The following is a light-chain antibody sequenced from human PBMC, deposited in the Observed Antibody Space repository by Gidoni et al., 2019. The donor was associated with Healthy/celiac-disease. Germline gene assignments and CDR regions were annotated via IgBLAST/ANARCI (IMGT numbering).Light chain of an antibody. CDR2: KAS. V-gene: IGKV1-5*03. Sequence: DIQTTQSPSTLSAAVGDRVTITCRARQSSSSWLAWYQQKPGKAPKLLIYKASSLESGVPSRFSGSGSVTEFTLTISSLQPDDFATYYCQQYNSYSTFGQXTKVEIK. CDR1: QSSSSW. CDR3: QQYNSYST. J-gene: IGKJ1*01.